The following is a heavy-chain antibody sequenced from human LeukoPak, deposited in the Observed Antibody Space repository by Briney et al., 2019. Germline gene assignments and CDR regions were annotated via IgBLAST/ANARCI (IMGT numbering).Heavy chain of an antibody. J-gene: IGHJ4*02. Sequence: PGGSLRLSCVTSGFTFSSYGMHWVRQVPGKGLEWVAVISYDAESNYHVDSVKGRFTISRDNSKNTLYLQMNTLRPEDTAVYYCARTFNVWELLENYFDYWGQGTLVTVSS. CDR3: ARTFNVWELLENYFDY. V-gene: IGHV3-30*03. D-gene: IGHD1-26*01. CDR2: ISYDAESN. CDR1: GFTFSSYG.